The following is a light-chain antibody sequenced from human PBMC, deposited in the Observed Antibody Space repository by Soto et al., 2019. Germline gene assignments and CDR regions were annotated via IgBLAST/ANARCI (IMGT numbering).Light chain of an antibody. CDR1: QSVSSSY. J-gene: IGKJ4*01. V-gene: IGKV3-20*01. Sequence: EIVLTQSPGTLSLSPGERATLSCRASQSVSSSYLAWYQQKPGQAPRLLLYGASSSAPGIPDRFSGSGSGTDFALSISRLEPEDMAVYYGHQYGSPPLTFVGGTKVEIK. CDR3: HQYGSPPLT. CDR2: GAS.